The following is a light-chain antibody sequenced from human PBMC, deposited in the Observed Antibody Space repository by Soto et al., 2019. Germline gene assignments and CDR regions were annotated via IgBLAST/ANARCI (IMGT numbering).Light chain of an antibody. Sequence: QSVLTQPASVSGSPGQSITISCTGTSSDVGGYNYVSWYQQHPGKAPNLMIYEVSNRPSGVSNRFSGSKSGNTASLTISGLQAEDEADYYCSSYTSSSTRVFGGGTQLTVL. V-gene: IGLV2-14*01. CDR3: SSYTSSSTRV. CDR2: EVS. CDR1: SSDVGGYNY. J-gene: IGLJ3*02.